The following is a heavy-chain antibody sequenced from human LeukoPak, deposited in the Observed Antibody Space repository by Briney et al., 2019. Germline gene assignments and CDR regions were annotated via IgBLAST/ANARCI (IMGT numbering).Heavy chain of an antibody. D-gene: IGHD3-22*01. V-gene: IGHV4-39*01. CDR3: ARQPRTPEYYDTPIDY. J-gene: IGHJ4*02. CDR1: GGSISSSSYY. Sequence: PSETLSLTCTVSGGSISSSSYYWGWIRQPPGKGLEWIGSIYYSGSTYYNPSLKSRVTISVDTSKNQFSLKLSSVTAADTAVYYCARQPRTPEYYDTPIDYWGQGTLVTVSS. CDR2: IYYSGST.